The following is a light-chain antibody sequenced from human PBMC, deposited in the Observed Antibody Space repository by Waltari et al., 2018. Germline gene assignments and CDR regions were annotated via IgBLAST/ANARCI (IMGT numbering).Light chain of an antibody. J-gene: IGKJ1*01. CDR2: WAS. CDR1: QSVLYSSRNKNC. Sequence: DIVMTQSPDSLAVSLGERATINCKSSQSVLYSSRNKNCLAWYQQKPGQPPKLLIYWASTRESGVPDRFSGSGSGTDFTLTISNLQAEDVAIYYCQQYYSTPRTFGQGTKVEIK. V-gene: IGKV4-1*01. CDR3: QQYYSTPRT.